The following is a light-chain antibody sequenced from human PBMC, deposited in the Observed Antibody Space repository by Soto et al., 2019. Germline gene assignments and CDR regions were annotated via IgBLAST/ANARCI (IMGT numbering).Light chain of an antibody. V-gene: IGLV1-47*01. CDR2: RNN. J-gene: IGLJ2*01. CDR3: ATWDDSRYGV. Sequence: QSVLTQPPSASGTPGQRVTISCSGSSSNIGSNYVYWYQHLPGTAPKLLIYRNNQRPSGVPDRFSGSKSGTSASLAISGLRSEDEAHYYSATWDDSRYGVFGGGTKLTVL. CDR1: SSNIGSNY.